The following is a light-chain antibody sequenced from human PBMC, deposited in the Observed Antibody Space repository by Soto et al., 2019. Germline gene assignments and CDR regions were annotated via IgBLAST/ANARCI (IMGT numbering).Light chain of an antibody. CDR1: QGISTS. CDR2: AAS. CDR3: QQTNSFPRT. Sequence: DIQMTQSPSSVSASVGDGVTITCRASQGISTSLGWYQQKPGKAPKLLIYAASSLQSGVPSRFSGTGSGTDFTLTISSLQPEDFATYYCQQTNSFPRTFGGGTKLDIK. J-gene: IGKJ4*01. V-gene: IGKV1D-12*01.